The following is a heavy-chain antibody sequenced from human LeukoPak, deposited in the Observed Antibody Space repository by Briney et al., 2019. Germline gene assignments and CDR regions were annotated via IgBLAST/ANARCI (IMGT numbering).Heavy chain of an antibody. CDR1: GFTVSSNY. CDR2: IYSGGST. Sequence: GGSLRLSCAASGFTVSSNYMSWVRQAPGKGLEWVSVIYSGGSTYYADSVKGRFTISRDNSKNTPYLQMNSLRAEDTAVYYCARDPVTYGDYGYFDYWGQGTLVIVSS. V-gene: IGHV3-53*01. D-gene: IGHD4-17*01. CDR3: ARDPVTYGDYGYFDY. J-gene: IGHJ4*02.